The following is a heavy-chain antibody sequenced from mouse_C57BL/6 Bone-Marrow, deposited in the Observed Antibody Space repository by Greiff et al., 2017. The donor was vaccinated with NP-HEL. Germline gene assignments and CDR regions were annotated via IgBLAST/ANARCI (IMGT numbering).Heavy chain of an antibody. CDR3: ARRDGSSYWYFDV. Sequence: QVQLQQPGAELVKLGASVKLSCKASGYTFTSYWMHWVKQRPGQGLEWIGMIHPNSGSTNYNEKFKSKATLTVDKSSSTAYMQLSSLTSEDSAVYYCARRDGSSYWYFDVWGTGTTVTVSS. V-gene: IGHV1-64*01. D-gene: IGHD1-1*01. CDR1: GYTFTSYW. CDR2: IHPNSGST. J-gene: IGHJ1*03.